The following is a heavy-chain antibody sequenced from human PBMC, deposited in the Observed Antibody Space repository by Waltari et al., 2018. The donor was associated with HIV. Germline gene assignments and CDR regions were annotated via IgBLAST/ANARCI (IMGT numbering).Heavy chain of an antibody. J-gene: IGHJ3*02. Sequence: QLQLQESGPGLVKPSETLSLTCTVSGGSISSSSYYWGWIRQPPGKGLEWIGSIYYSGRTYYNPSLKSRVTISVDTSKNQFSLKLSSVTAADTAVYYCAMGVAGSAFDIWGQGTMVTVSS. CDR3: AMGVAGSAFDI. D-gene: IGHD1-26*01. CDR1: GGSISSSSYY. V-gene: IGHV4-39*01. CDR2: IYYSGRT.